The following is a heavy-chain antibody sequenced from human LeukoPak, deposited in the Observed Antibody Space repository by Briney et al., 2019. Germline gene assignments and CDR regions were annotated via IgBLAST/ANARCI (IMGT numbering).Heavy chain of an antibody. CDR1: GYTFTGYY. D-gene: IGHD2-15*01. CDR2: INSNSGGT. CDR3: ARYCSGGSCYFDY. J-gene: IGHJ4*02. V-gene: IGHV1-2*02. Sequence: ASVKVSCKASGYTFTGYYMHWVRQAPGQGLEWMGWINSNSGGTNYAQKFQGRVTMTRDTSISTAYMELSRLRSDDTAVYYCARYCSGGSCYFDYWGQGTLVTVSS.